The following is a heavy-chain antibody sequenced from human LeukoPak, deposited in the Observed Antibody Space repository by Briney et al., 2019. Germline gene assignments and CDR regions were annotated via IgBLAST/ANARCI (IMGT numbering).Heavy chain of an antibody. CDR3: AREAYYYDSSGFWDAFDI. D-gene: IGHD3-22*01. CDR2: IYPSGST. J-gene: IGHJ3*02. V-gene: IGHV4-4*07. Sequence: PSETLSLTCTVSGGSISSYYWSWIRQPAGKGLEWIGRIYPSGSTNYNPSLKSRVTISLDTSKNQVSLKLSSVTAADTAIYYCAREAYYYDSSGFWDAFDIWGQGTMVTVSS. CDR1: GGSISSYY.